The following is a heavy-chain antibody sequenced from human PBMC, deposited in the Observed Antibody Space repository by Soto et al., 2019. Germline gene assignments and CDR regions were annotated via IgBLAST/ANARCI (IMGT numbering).Heavy chain of an antibody. V-gene: IGHV3-23*01. D-gene: IGHD3-9*01. CDR3: AMPTTDQYYDILTGENYYYYGMDV. CDR1: GFTFSSYA. CDR2: ISGSGGST. Sequence: GGSLRLSCAASGFTFSSYAMSWVRQATGKGLEWVSAISGSGGSTYYADSVKGRFTISRDNSKNTLYLQMNSLRAEDTAVYYCAMPTTDQYYDILTGENYYYYGMDVWGQGTTVTVSS. J-gene: IGHJ6*02.